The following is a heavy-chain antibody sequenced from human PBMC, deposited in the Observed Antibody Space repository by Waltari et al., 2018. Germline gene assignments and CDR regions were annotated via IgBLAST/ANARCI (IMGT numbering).Heavy chain of an antibody. J-gene: IGHJ4*02. CDR1: GFTFGDYA. D-gene: IGHD5-12*01. V-gene: IGHV3-49*04. CDR3: TRDEVATIRVEY. CDR2: IRSKAYGGTT. Sequence: EVQLVESGGGLVQPGRSLRLSCTASGFTFGDYAMRWVRQAPGKVLEWVGFIRSKAYGGTTEYAASVKGRFTISRDDSKSIAYLQMNSLKTEDTAVYYCTRDEVATIRVEYWGQGTLVTVSS.